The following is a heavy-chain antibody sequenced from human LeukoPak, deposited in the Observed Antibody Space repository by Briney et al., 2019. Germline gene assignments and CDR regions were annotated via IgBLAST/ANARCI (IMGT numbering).Heavy chain of an antibody. Sequence: PSETLSLTCTVSGGSINPYYWSWIRLPAGKGLEWIGRIYSSGSTNYNPSLKSRVTMSVDTSKNQISLRVTSVTAADTAVYFCASARDRRTGRHNWLDPWGQGILVTVSS. CDR1: GGSINPYY. D-gene: IGHD1-1*01. CDR3: ASARDRRTGRHNWLDP. CDR2: IYSSGST. J-gene: IGHJ5*02. V-gene: IGHV4-4*07.